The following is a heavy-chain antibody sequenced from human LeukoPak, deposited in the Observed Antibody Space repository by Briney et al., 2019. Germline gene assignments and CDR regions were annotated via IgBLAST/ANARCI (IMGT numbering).Heavy chain of an antibody. V-gene: IGHV1-18*01. J-gene: IGHJ4*02. CDR2: ISAYNGNT. CDR1: GYTFTSYG. CDR3: AREIDSSGYYYGGDY. D-gene: IGHD3-22*01. Sequence: ASVKVSCKASGYTFTSYGISWVRQAPGQGLEWMGWISAYNGNTNYAQKLQGRVTMTTDTSTSTAYMELRSLRSDDTAVYYCAREIDSSGYYYGGDYWGQGTLVTVSS.